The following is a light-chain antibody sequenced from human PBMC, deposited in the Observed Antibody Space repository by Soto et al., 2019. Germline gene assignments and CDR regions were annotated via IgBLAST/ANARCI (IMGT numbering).Light chain of an antibody. V-gene: IGKV3-20*01. Sequence: EIVLTQSPGTLSLSPGERATLSCRASQTFSNSFLSWFQQIPGQAPRLLIYGASMRATGIPDRFSGSGSGTEFTLTISSLQSEDFAVYYCQQYGSSYPWTFGQGTRWIS. CDR3: QQYGSSYPWT. J-gene: IGKJ1*01. CDR2: GAS. CDR1: QTFSNSF.